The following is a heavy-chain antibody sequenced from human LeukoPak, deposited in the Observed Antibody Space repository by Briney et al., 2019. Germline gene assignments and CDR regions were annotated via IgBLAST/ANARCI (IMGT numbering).Heavy chain of an antibody. J-gene: IGHJ2*01. D-gene: IGHD3-9*01. Sequence: SVKVSCKASGGTFSSYAISWVRQAPGQGLEWMGGIIPIFGTANYAQKFQGRDTITADESTSTAYMELSSLRSEDTAVYYCARDPLGFYDILTGYYKDWYFDLWGRGTLVTVSS. CDR2: IIPIFGTA. V-gene: IGHV1-69*13. CDR3: ARDPLGFYDILTGYYKDWYFDL. CDR1: GGTFSSYA.